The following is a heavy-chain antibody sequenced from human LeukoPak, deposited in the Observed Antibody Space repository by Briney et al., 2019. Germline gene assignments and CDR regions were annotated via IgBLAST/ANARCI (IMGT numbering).Heavy chain of an antibody. Sequence: SQTLSLTCTVSGGSISSGGYYWSWIRQHPGKGLEWIGYIYYSGSTYYNPSLKSRVTISVDTSKNQFSLKLSSVTAADTAVYYCARPPLPYYYGSGSYVDYWGQGTLVTVSS. CDR3: ARPPLPYYYGSGSYVDY. V-gene: IGHV4-31*03. D-gene: IGHD3-10*01. J-gene: IGHJ4*02. CDR2: IYYSGST. CDR1: GGSISSGGYY.